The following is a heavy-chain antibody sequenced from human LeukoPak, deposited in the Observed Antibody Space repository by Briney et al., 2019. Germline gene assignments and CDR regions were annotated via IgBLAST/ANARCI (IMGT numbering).Heavy chain of an antibody. D-gene: IGHD3-9*01. J-gene: IGHJ4*02. CDR3: AKWGDYDILTGYYVSDF. Sequence: GGSLRLSCAASGVIFRNYAMSWVRQAPGKGLEWVSALTGSGDTTYYADSVKGRFTVSRDNSKNTLYVEMNTLRAEDTAVYYCAKWGDYDILTGYYVSDFWGQGTLVTVSS. CDR2: LTGSGDTT. CDR1: GVIFRNYA. V-gene: IGHV3-23*01.